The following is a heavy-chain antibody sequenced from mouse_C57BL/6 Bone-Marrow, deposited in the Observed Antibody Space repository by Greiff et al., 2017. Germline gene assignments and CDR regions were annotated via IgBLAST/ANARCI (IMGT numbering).Heavy chain of an antibody. CDR3: VRLALPFFDC. CDR2: IYPGDGDT. J-gene: IGHJ2*01. D-gene: IGHD2-12*01. CDR1: GYAFSSSW. V-gene: IGHV1-82*01. Sequence: QVQLQQSGPELVKPGASVKISCKASGYAFSSSWMNWVKQRPGKGLEWIGRIYPGDGDTNYNGKFKGKATLTADKSSSTAYMQLSSLTSEDSAVYFCVRLALPFFDCWDQGTTLPVSS.